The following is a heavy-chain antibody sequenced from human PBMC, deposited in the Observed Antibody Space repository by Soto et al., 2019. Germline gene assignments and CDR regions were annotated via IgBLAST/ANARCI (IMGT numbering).Heavy chain of an antibody. CDR1: GGTFSSYA. CDR3: ARALIPYDYVWGSYRPLNFDY. J-gene: IGHJ4*02. V-gene: IGHV1-69*01. D-gene: IGHD3-16*02. Sequence: QVQLVQSGAEVKKPGSSVKVSCKASGGTFSSYAISWVRQAPGQGLEWMGGIIPIFGTANYAQKFQGRVTITADGSTSTAYMELSSLRSEDTAVYYCARALIPYDYVWGSYRPLNFDYWGQGTLVTVSS. CDR2: IIPIFGTA.